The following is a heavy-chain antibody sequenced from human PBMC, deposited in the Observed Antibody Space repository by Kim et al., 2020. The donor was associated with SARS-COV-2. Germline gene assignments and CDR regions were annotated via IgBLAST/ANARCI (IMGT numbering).Heavy chain of an antibody. J-gene: IGHJ6*02. CDR3: ARRYFAITIFGVVERYCMDV. D-gene: IGHD3-3*01. Sequence: RVTISVDTSKNQFSLKLSSVTAADTAVYYCARRYFAITIFGVVERYCMDVWGQGTTVTVSS. V-gene: IGHV4-39*01.